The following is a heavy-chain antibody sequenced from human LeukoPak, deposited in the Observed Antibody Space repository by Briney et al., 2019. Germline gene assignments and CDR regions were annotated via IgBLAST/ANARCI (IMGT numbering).Heavy chain of an antibody. CDR2: TYYRSKWYY. V-gene: IGHV6-1*01. J-gene: IGHJ3*01. CDR3: ARGFALDF. CDR1: GDTISSNSAA. Sequence: SQTLSLTCDISGDTISSNSAAWNWIRQSPSRGLEWLGRTYYRSKWYYDYAVSVKSRITISPDTSKNQFSLQLNSVTADDTAVYYCARGFALDFWGQGTMVTVSS.